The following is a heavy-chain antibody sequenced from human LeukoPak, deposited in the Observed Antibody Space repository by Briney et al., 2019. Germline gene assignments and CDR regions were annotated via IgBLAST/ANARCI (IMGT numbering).Heavy chain of an antibody. D-gene: IGHD6-13*01. CDR2: IVGSDDDT. J-gene: IGHJ6*02. V-gene: IGHV3-23*01. Sequence: GGSLRLTCAASGFTFSNYAMNGVRQAPGKGLEWVSVIVGSDDDTYYADSVKGRFTISRDNSKNTLFLQMNSLRVEDTAVYYCAKAQWAEAGTSYYRLDVWGQGTTVTVSS. CDR3: AKAQWAEAGTSYYRLDV. CDR1: GFTFSNYA.